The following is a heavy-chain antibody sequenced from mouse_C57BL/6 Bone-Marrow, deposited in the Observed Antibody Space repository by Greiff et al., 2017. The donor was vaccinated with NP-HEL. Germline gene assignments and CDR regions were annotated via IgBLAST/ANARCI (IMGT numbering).Heavy chain of an antibody. CDR1: GYTFTSYW. J-gene: IGHJ2*01. V-gene: IGHV1-55*01. CDR2: IYPGSGST. CDR3: ARDHDGYYPFDY. Sequence: QVQLQQPGAELVKPGASVKMSCKASGYTFTSYWITWVKQRPGQGLEWIGDIYPGSGSTNYNEKFKSKATLTVDTSSSTAYMQLSSLTSEDSAVYYCARDHDGYYPFDYWGQGTTLTVSS. D-gene: IGHD2-3*01.